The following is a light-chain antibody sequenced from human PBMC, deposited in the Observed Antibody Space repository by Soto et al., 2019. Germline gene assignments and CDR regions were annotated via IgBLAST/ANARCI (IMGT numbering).Light chain of an antibody. CDR3: AAWDDSLSGYV. CDR2: RNN. CDR1: SSNIGSYY. Sequence: QSVLTQPPSASGTPGQRVTISCSGSSSNIGSYYVSWYQQLPGTDPKLLIYRNNQRPSGVPDQFSGSKSGTSDSLAISGLRSDDEADYYCAAWDDSLSGYVFGTGTKVTVL. J-gene: IGLJ1*01. V-gene: IGLV1-47*01.